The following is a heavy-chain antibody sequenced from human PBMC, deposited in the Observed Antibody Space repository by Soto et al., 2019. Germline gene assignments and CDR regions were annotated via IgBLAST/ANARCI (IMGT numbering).Heavy chain of an antibody. CDR3: AKDPAYYYDSSGYSPYNWFDP. D-gene: IGHD3-22*01. J-gene: IGHJ5*02. CDR2: ISGSGGST. Sequence: GGSLRLSCAASGFTFSSYAMSWVRQAPGKGLEWVSAISGSGGSTYYADSVKGRFTISRDNSKNTLYLQMNSLRAEDTAVYYCAKDPAYYYDSSGYSPYNWFDPWGQGTLVTVSS. V-gene: IGHV3-23*01. CDR1: GFTFSSYA.